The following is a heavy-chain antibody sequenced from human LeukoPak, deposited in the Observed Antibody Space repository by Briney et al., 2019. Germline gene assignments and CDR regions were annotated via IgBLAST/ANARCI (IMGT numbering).Heavy chain of an antibody. CDR3: ARRGRPGLTTVTTDAFDI. CDR2: IYPADSDT. Sequence: GESLKISCKGSGYDFTNYFIGWVRQMPGKGLEWMGIIYPADSDTRYGPSFQGQVTISADKSISTAYLQWSGLKASDTAMYYCARRGRPGLTTVTTDAFDIWGQGTMVTVSS. J-gene: IGHJ3*02. D-gene: IGHD4-11*01. V-gene: IGHV5-51*01. CDR1: GYDFTNYF.